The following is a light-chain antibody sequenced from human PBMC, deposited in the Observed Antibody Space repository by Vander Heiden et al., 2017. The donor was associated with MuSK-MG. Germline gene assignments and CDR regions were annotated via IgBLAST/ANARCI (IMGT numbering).Light chain of an antibody. J-gene: IGLJ2*01. Sequence: QSVLTQPPSVSGAPGQRVTIPCTGSSSNLGAPNDVHWYQQLPGTAPKLLIHKDNNRPSGVPDRISASRSGTSASLAITGLQPEDEADYYCQSYDNSLSGSVFGGGTRLTVL. CDR1: SSNLGAPND. V-gene: IGLV1-40*01. CDR3: QSYDNSLSGSV. CDR2: KDN.